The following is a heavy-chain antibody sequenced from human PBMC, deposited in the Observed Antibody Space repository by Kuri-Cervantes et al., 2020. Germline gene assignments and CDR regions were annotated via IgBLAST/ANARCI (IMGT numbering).Heavy chain of an antibody. CDR2: FYLSGNT. J-gene: IGHJ4*02. CDR1: GGSISSRSHY. CDR3: ARHEGDGVQWLICKFDS. Sequence: SETPSLTCTASGGSISSRSHYWGWIRQPPGKGLEWSGRFYLSGNTLYNPSLKGRVTMSVDTSKSQFSLKLNSVTAADTAVYYCARHEGDGVQWLICKFDSWGQGALVTVSS. V-gene: IGHV4-39*01. D-gene: IGHD6-19*01.